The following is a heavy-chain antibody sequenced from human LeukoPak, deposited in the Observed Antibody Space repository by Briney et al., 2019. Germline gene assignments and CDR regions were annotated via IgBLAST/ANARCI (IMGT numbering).Heavy chain of an antibody. V-gene: IGHV4-4*07. Sequence: SETLSLTCTVSGGSISTYYWNWIRQPAGKGLEWIGRIYISGSVNYNPSLKSRLIMSVDTSKNQFSLKLSSVTAADTAVYYCAREDGSGDNNWFDPWGQGTLVTVSS. CDR3: AREDGSGDNNWFDP. J-gene: IGHJ5*02. CDR2: IYISGSV. D-gene: IGHD2-21*01. CDR1: GGSISTYY.